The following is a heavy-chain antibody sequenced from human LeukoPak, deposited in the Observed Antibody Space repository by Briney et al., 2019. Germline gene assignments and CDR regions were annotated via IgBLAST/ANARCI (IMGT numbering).Heavy chain of an antibody. CDR3: ARGSNGYYYYYMDV. CDR2: INHSGST. V-gene: IGHV4-34*01. J-gene: IGHJ6*03. D-gene: IGHD6-13*01. CDR1: GGSFSGYY. Sequence: SETLSLTCAVYGGSFSGYYWSWIRQPPGKGLEWIGEINHSGSTNYNPSLKSRVTISVDTSKNQFSLELSSVTAADTAVYYCARGSNGYYYYYMDVWGKGTTVTVSS.